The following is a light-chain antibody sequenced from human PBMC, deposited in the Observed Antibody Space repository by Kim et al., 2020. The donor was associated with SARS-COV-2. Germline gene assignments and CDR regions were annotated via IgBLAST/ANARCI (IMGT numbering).Light chain of an antibody. CDR2: DAS. Sequence: SVGDRVTSTCRASQGISSAFAWYQQKPGKAPKLLIYDASSLESGVPPRFSGSGSGTDFTLTISGLQPEEFATYYCQQFNNYTQLTFGGGTKLDIK. J-gene: IGKJ4*01. V-gene: IGKV1D-13*01. CDR3: QQFNNYTQLT. CDR1: QGISSA.